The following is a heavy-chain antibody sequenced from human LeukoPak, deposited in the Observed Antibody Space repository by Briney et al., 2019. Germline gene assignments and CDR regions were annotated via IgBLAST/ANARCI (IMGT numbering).Heavy chain of an antibody. CDR2: IKSKTDGGTT. V-gene: IGHV3-15*01. Sequence: PGGSLRLSCAAPGFTFSNAWMSWVRQAPGKGLEWVGRIKSKTDGGTTDYAAPVKGRFTISRDDSKHTLYLQMNSLKTEDTAVYYCTVYYYYYMDVWGKGTTVTVSS. J-gene: IGHJ6*03. CDR1: GFTFSNAW. CDR3: TVYYYYYMDV.